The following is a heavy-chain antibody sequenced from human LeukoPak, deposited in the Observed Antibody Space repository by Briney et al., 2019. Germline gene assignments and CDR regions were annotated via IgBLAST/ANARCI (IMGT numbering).Heavy chain of an antibody. J-gene: IGHJ4*02. D-gene: IGHD3-10*01. V-gene: IGHV4-38-2*02. CDR3: VYYYGSGDWYFDY. CDR1: GYSISSGYY. Sequence: SETLSLTCTVSGYSISSGYYWGWIRQPPGKGLEWIGSIYHSGSTYYNPSLKSRVTISVDTSKNQFSLKLSSVTAADTAVYYCVYYYGSGDWYFDYWGQGTLVTVSS. CDR2: IYHSGST.